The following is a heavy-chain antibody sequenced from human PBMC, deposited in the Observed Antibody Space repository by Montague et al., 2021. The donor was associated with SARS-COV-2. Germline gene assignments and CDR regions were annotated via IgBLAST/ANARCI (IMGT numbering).Heavy chain of an antibody. CDR2: SRYGGTS. CDR1: SGSISNDIYY. CDR3: ARQDIQLRFDL. D-gene: IGHD1-1*01. Sequence: SETLSLTCTVSSGSISNDIYYWGWIRQPPGKGPEWIGGSRYGGTSYYNPSLKSRVTISMDTSKNQSSLKMTAVTAADTAVYFCARQDIQLRFDLWGRGTLVTVSS. V-gene: IGHV4-39*01. J-gene: IGHJ2*01.